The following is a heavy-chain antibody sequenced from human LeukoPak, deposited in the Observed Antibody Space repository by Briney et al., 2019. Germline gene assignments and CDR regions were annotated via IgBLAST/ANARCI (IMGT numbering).Heavy chain of an antibody. J-gene: IGHJ6*02. D-gene: IGHD3-10*01. V-gene: IGHV4-34*01. CDR2: INRSGST. CDR3: ARVIRAYGSGSYYSVPSPNRYYYYGMDV. Sequence: SETLSLTCAVYGRSFSGYYWSWIRQPPGKGLEWIGEINRSGSTNYNPSLKSRVTISVDTSKNQFSLKLSSVTAADTAVYYCARVIRAYGSGSYYSVPSPNRYYYYGMDVWGQGTTVTVSS. CDR1: GRSFSGYY.